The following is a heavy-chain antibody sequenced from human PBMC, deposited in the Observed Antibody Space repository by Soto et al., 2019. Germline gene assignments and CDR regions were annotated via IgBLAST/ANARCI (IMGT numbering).Heavy chain of an antibody. V-gene: IGHV3-11*01. CDR1: GFTFSDYY. D-gene: IGHD2-2*01. CDR3: GRGLSCISTSCHVGPVDV. Sequence: GGSLRLSCAAAGFTFSDYYMSWIRQAPGKGLEWVSYISSSGSTIYYADSVKGRFTISRDNAKNSLYLQMNSLRAEDTAVYYCGRGLSCISTSCHVGPVDVWGQGTTVTVS. J-gene: IGHJ6*02. CDR2: ISSSGSTI.